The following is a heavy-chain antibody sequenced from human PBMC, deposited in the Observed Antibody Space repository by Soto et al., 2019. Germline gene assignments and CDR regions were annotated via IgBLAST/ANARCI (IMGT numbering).Heavy chain of an antibody. CDR1: GFTVSSND. CDR2: IYSGGST. V-gene: IGHV3-53*01. CDR3: ARDRVASGYPEYFQP. Sequence: EVQLVESGGGLIQPGGSLILSCAASGFTVSSNDMSWFRQAPGKWLDWVSVIYSGGSTYYADSVKCRFTLSRDNSQNTLYLPMNRLRADYTSVYYCARDRVASGYPEYFQPWGPGTLVTVSS. J-gene: IGHJ1*01. D-gene: IGHD3-22*01.